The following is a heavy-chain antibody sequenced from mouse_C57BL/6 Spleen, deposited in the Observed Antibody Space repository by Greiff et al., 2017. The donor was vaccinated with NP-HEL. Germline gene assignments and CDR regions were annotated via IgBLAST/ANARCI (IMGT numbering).Heavy chain of an antibody. CDR3: ARGFAY. Sequence: VKLMESGAELVKPGASVKMSCKASGYTFTSYWITWVKQRPGQGLEWIGDIYPGSGSTNYNEKFKSKATLTVDTSSSTAYMQLSSLTSEDSAVYYGARGFAYWGQGTLVTVSA. CDR2: IYPGSGST. CDR1: GYTFTSYW. J-gene: IGHJ3*01. V-gene: IGHV1-55*01.